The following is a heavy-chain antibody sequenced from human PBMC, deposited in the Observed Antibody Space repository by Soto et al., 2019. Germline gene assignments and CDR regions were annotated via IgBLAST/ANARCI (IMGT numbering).Heavy chain of an antibody. D-gene: IGHD6-13*01. J-gene: IGHJ4*02. CDR1: GFTFSNYA. V-gene: IGHV3-23*01. CDR3: AKDHSISPEGIWGFDY. CDR2: ILGGGGRT. Sequence: VQLLESGGGLVQPGGSLRLSCAASGFTFSNYAMSWVRQAPGKGPQWVSTILGGGGRTFYADSVKGRFTISRDNSKNTLYLQMSSLRADDTAVYHCAKDHSISPEGIWGFDYWGRGTLVTVSS.